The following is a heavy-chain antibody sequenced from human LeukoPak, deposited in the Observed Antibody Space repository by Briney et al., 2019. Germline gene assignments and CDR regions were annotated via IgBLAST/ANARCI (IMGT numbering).Heavy chain of an antibody. V-gene: IGHV1-2*02. J-gene: IGHJ4*02. CDR3: ARDPQIAAACRY. CDR2: INPNSGGT. D-gene: IGHD6-13*01. Sequence: ASVTVSCKASGYTFTGYYMHWVRQAPGQGLEWMGWINPNSGGTNYAQKFQGRVTMTRDTSISTAYMELSRLRSDDTTVYYCARDPQIAAACRYWGQGTLVTVSS. CDR1: GYTFTGYY.